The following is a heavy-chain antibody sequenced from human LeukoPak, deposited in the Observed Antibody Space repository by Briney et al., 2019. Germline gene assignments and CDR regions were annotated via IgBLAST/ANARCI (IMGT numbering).Heavy chain of an antibody. V-gene: IGHV1-18*01. CDR3: AREDPGGAFDF. CDR2: ISTLNGNA. CDR1: GYTFTAYA. Sequence: ASVKVSCKASGYTFTAYAISWVRQAPGQGLEWMGWISTLNGNADYAQRFKGRVTMTADTSTATAFMDLRTLRSDDSAVYYCAREDPGGAFDFWGQGTLVIVSS. J-gene: IGHJ3*01. D-gene: IGHD3-16*01.